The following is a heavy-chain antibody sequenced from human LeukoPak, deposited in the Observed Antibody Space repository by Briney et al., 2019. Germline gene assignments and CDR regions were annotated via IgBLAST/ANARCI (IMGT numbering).Heavy chain of an antibody. CDR2: MNPNSGNT. Sequence: EASVKVSCKASGYTFTSYDINWVRQATGQGLEWMGWMNPNSGNTGYAQKFQGRVTMTRNTSISTAYMELSSLRSEDTAVYYCARLSRSDGAFGIWGQGTMVTVSS. CDR1: GYTFTSYD. CDR3: ARLSRSDGAFGI. V-gene: IGHV1-8*01. J-gene: IGHJ3*02. D-gene: IGHD1-26*01.